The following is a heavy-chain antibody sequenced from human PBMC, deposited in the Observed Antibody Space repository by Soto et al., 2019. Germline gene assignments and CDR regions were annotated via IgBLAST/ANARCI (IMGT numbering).Heavy chain of an antibody. V-gene: IGHV4-59*08. CDR2: IYYSGST. Sequence: QVQLQESGPGLVKPSETLSLTCTVSGGSISSYYWSWIRQPPGKGLEWIGYIYYSGSTNYNPSLKSRVPISVDTSKHQFSLKLSSVTAADTAVYYCAGGYCSGGSCYSGYGMDVWGQGTTVTVSS. CDR3: AGGYCSGGSCYSGYGMDV. D-gene: IGHD2-15*01. CDR1: GGSISSYY. J-gene: IGHJ6*02.